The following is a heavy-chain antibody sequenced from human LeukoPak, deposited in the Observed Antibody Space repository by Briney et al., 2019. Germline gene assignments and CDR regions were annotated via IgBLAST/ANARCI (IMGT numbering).Heavy chain of an antibody. Sequence: GGSLRLSCAASGFTFSSYSMNWVRQAPGKGLEWVSSISSSSYIYYADSVKGRFTISRDNAKNSLYLQMNSLRAEDTAVYYCAIDFQGEGSFDYWGQGTLVTVSS. D-gene: IGHD2-15*01. CDR1: GFTFSSYS. J-gene: IGHJ4*02. CDR2: ISSSSYI. CDR3: AIDFQGEGSFDY. V-gene: IGHV3-21*01.